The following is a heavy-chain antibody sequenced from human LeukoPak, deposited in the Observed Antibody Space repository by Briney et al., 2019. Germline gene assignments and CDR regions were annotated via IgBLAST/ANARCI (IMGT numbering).Heavy chain of an antibody. CDR2: TYYRSKWYN. V-gene: IGHV6-1*01. CDR3: ARDFWLDNWTAGLNWFDP. CDR1: GCSVSSNSSA. J-gene: IGHJ5*02. Sequence: SQTLSLTCAFSGCSVSSNSSAGNWIRQSPSSGLEGRGRTYYRSKWYNDYAVAVKSRITITPDTSTNQFSPQLTSVTPEDTAVYPCARDFWLDNWTAGLNWFDPWGQGTLVTVSS. D-gene: IGHD1-1*01.